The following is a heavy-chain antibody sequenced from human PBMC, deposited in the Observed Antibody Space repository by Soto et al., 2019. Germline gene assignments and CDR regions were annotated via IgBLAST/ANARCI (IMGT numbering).Heavy chain of an antibody. J-gene: IGHJ6*02. CDR3: AKVRASQYNSYYGLDV. CDR1: GFTFSSYA. Sequence: PGGSLRLSCAASGFTFSSYAMSWVRQAPGKGLEWVSTISGSGGSTYYADSVKGRFTISRDNSKNTLYLQMNSLRAEDTAVYYCAKVRASQYNSYYGLDVWGQGTTVTVS. V-gene: IGHV3-23*01. CDR2: ISGSGGST.